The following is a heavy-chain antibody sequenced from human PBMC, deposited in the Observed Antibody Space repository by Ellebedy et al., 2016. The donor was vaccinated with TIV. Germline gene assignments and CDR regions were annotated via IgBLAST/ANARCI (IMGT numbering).Heavy chain of an antibody. CDR1: GFTFSTYW. J-gene: IGHJ6*02. CDR2: IKHDGSEK. V-gene: IGHV3-7*03. Sequence: PGGSLRLSCAASGFTFSTYWMTWVRQAPGKGLEWVAAIKHDGSEKNYVDSVKGRFTISRDNSKRSLYLQLSSLRAGDTAVYYCARGSGMDVWGQGTAVTVSS. CDR3: ARGSGMDV.